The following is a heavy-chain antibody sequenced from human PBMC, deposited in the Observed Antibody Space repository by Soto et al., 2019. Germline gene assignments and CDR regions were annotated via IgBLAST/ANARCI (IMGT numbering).Heavy chain of an antibody. Sequence: EVQLVESGGGLVKPGGSLRLSCAASGFTFSSYSMNWVRQAPGKGLEWVSSISSSSSYIYYADSVKGRFTISRDNAKNSLYLQMNSLRAEDTAVYYCARDGSTSYDSYYFDYWGQGTLVTVSS. J-gene: IGHJ4*02. CDR2: ISSSSSYI. CDR3: ARDGSTSYDSYYFDY. CDR1: GFTFSSYS. D-gene: IGHD5-12*01. V-gene: IGHV3-21*01.